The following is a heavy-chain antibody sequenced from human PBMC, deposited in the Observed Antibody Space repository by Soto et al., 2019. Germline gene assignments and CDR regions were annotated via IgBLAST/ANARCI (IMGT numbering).Heavy chain of an antibody. CDR3: AGSGRTPYYYYYGMDV. CDR1: GFTFSDYY. Sequence: PGGSLRLSCAASGFTFSDYYMSWIRQAPGKGLEWVSYISSSSSYTNYADSVKGRFTISRDNAKNSLYLQMNSLRAEDTAVYYCAGSGRTPYYYYYGMDVWGQGTTVTVSS. V-gene: IGHV3-11*06. D-gene: IGHD2-15*01. J-gene: IGHJ6*02. CDR2: ISSSSSYT.